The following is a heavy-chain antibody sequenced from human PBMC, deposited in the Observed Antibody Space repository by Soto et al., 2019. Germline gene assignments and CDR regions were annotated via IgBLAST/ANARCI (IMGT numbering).Heavy chain of an antibody. CDR2: ISSSGSTI. Sequence: GGSLRLSCAASGVTFSDYYMSWIRQAPGKGLEWVSYISSSGSTIYYADSVKGRFTISRDNAKNSLYLQMNSLRAEDTAVYYCASPGYFDAFDIWGQGTMVTVSS. D-gene: IGHD5-18*01. CDR1: GVTFSDYY. J-gene: IGHJ3*02. CDR3: ASPGYFDAFDI. V-gene: IGHV3-11*01.